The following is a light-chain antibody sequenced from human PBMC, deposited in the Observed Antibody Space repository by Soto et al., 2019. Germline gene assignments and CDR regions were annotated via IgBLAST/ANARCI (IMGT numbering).Light chain of an antibody. J-gene: IGKJ2*03. V-gene: IGKV3-20*01. CDR1: QSVSSTY. CDR2: AAS. CDR3: QQYDSSPYS. Sequence: EVVLTQSPGTLSLSPGERATLSCRASQSVSSTYFAWYQQKPGQAPRLLMYAASRRETGIPDTFSGSGSGTDLTLTISSLEPEDFAVYYCQQYDSSPYSFGQGTKLEIK.